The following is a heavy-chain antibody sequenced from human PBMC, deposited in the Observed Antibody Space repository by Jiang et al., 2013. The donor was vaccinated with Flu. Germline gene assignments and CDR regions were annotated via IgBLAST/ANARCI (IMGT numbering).Heavy chain of an antibody. CDR3: ARGGWGAFDI. V-gene: IGHV6-1*01. D-gene: IGHD2-15*01. Sequence: QTLSLTCAIFGDSVSSNSVTWNWIRQSPSRGLEWLGRTYYRSKWCNDYALSVKSRITINPDTSKNQFSLQLNSVTPEDTAVYYCARGGWGAFDIWGQGTMVTVSS. CDR1: GDSVSSNSVT. CDR2: TYYRSKWCN. J-gene: IGHJ3*02.